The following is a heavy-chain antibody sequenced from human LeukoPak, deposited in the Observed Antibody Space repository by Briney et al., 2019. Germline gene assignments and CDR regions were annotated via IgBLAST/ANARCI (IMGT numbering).Heavy chain of an antibody. Sequence: ASVKVSCKASGYTFTSYGINWVRQAPGQRLEWMGWINAGNGNTKYSQEFQGRVTITRDTSASTAYMELSSLRSEDMAVYYCASFRQKTAYDIAAAGYFDYWGQGTLVTVSS. J-gene: IGHJ4*02. D-gene: IGHD6-13*01. CDR1: GYTFTSYG. CDR3: ASFRQKTAYDIAAAGYFDY. CDR2: INAGNGNT. V-gene: IGHV1-3*03.